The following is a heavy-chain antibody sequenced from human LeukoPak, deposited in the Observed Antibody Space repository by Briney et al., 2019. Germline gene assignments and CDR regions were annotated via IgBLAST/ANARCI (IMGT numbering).Heavy chain of an antibody. CDR1: GGTFSSYA. Sequence: VASVKVSCKASGGTFSSYAISWVRQAPGRGLEWMGGIIPIFGTANYAQKFQGRVTITADESTSTAYMELSSLRSEDTAVYYCARVAFGVVAYYYYMDVWGKGTTVTVSS. CDR3: ARVAFGVVAYYYYMDV. D-gene: IGHD3-3*01. V-gene: IGHV1-69*13. CDR2: IIPIFGTA. J-gene: IGHJ6*03.